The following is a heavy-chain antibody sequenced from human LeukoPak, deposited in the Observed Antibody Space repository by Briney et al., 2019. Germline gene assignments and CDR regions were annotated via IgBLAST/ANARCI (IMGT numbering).Heavy chain of an antibody. CDR3: AALTNYDILTGYYGMDV. D-gene: IGHD3-9*01. CDR1: GGSISSYY. Sequence: SETLSLTCTVSGGSISSYYWGWIRQPPGKGLEWIGYIYYSGSTNYNPSLKSRVTISVDTSKNQFSLKLSSVTAADTAVYYCAALTNYDILTGYYGMDVWGQGTTVTVSS. CDR2: IYYSGST. J-gene: IGHJ6*02. V-gene: IGHV4-59*08.